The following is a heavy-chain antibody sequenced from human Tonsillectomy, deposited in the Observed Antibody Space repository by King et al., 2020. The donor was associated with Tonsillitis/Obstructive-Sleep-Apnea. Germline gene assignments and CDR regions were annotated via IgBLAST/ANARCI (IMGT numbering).Heavy chain of an antibody. CDR1: GFTFSSFS. CDR3: ARVGPGLTASPGGYAMDV. J-gene: IGHJ6*02. V-gene: IGHV3-21*01. D-gene: IGHD1-20*01. Sequence: VQLVESGGGLVKPGGSLRLSCAGSGFTFSSFSINWVRQAPGKGLEWVSAISSDSDFIYYAHSVKGRFTISRDNAKKSLYLQMNSLRVEDTAVYYCARVGPGLTASPGGYAMDVWGRGTTVAVSS. CDR2: ISSDSDFI.